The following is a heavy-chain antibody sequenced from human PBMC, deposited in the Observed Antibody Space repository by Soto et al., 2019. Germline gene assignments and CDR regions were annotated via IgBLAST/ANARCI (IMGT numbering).Heavy chain of an antibody. CDR2: MNPNSGNT. J-gene: IGHJ5*02. CDR1: GYTFTSYD. Sequence: QVQLVQSGAEVKKPGASVKVSCKASGYTFTSYDINWVRQATGQGLEWMGWMNPNSGNTGYAQKFQGRVTMTRNTSISTAYMELSSLRSEDTAVYYCASRITIFGVVTKAFDPWGQGTLVTVSS. V-gene: IGHV1-8*01. D-gene: IGHD3-3*01. CDR3: ASRITIFGVVTKAFDP.